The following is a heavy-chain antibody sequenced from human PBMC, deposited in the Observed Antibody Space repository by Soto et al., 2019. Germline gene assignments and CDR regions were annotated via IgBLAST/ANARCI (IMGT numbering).Heavy chain of an antibody. CDR2: IIPIFGTA. CDR3: ALRSYGDYNWFDP. V-gene: IGHV1-69*06. D-gene: IGHD4-17*01. Sequence: SVKVSCKASGGTLSSYAISWVRQAPGQGLEWMGGIIPIFGTANYAQKFQGRVTITADKSTSTAYMELSSLRSEDTAVYYCALRSYGDYNWFDPWGQGTLVTVSS. CDR1: GGTLSSYA. J-gene: IGHJ5*02.